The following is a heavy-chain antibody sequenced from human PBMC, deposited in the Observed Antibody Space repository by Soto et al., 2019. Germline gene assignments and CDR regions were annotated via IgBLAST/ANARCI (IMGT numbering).Heavy chain of an antibody. CDR2: MNPNSGNT. Sequence: QVQLVQSGAEVKKPGASVKVSCKASGYTFTSYDINWVRQATGQGLEWMGWMNPNSGNTGYAQKFQGRVTMTRNTSRITAYMELSSLRSEDTAVYYCARPRSGSYYYGMDVWGQGTAVTVSS. CDR3: ARPRSGSYYYGMDV. CDR1: GYTFTSYD. J-gene: IGHJ6*02. V-gene: IGHV1-8*01. D-gene: IGHD3-3*01.